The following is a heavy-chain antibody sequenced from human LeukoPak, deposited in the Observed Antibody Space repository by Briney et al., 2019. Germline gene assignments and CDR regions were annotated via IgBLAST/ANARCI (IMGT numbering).Heavy chain of an antibody. V-gene: IGHV3-7*01. J-gene: IGHJ4*02. CDR2: IKNDGTVK. CDR3: AKDSYSKGDY. Sequence: GGSLRLSWAASGFTFSYHWMTWVRQAPGKGLEWVANIKNDGTVKNYVDSVKGRFTISRDNAKNSLYLQMNSLRAEDTGVYYCAKDSYSKGDYWGQGVLVTVSS. D-gene: IGHD5-18*01. CDR1: GFTFSYHW.